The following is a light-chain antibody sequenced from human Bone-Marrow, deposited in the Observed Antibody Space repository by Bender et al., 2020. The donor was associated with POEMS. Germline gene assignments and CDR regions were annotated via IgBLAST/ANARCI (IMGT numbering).Light chain of an antibody. CDR2: QVD. CDR1: ISDIGRYNY. V-gene: IGLV2-8*01. J-gene: IGLJ2*01. Sequence: QSALTQPPSASGSPGQSVTISCTGAISDIGRYNYVSWYQQHPGGAPKLLIYQVDKRPPGVPDRFSGSKSGNTASLTISGLQAEDEADYYCCSLADSLVGFGGGTKLTVL. CDR3: CSLADSLVG.